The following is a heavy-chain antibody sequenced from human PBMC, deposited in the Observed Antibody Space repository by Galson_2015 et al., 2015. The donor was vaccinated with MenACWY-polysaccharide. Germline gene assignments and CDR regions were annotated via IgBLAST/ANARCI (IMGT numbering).Heavy chain of an antibody. D-gene: IGHD6-19*01. V-gene: IGHV6-1*01. CDR2: TYYRSRWYN. CDR3: TRSIHISGWGGDFES. J-gene: IGHJ4*02. Sequence: CAISGDSVSSNSAAWNWIRQSPSRGLEWLGRTYYRSRWYNDYATSVKSRISIKAGTPKNQFSLQLNSVTPEDTALYYCTRSIHISGWGGDFESWGQGTLVTVSS. CDR1: GDSVSSNSAA.